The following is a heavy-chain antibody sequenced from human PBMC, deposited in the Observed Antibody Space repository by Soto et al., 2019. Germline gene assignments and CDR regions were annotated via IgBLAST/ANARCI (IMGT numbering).Heavy chain of an antibody. CDR1: GFTFSSDG. J-gene: IGHJ6*02. Sequence: GGSLGLSCAASGFTFSSDGMHWVRQAPGKGLEWVAVISYDGSNKYYADSVKGRFTISRDNSKNTLYLQMNSLRAEDTAVYYCAKDRAPGIAAAAPYYYYGMDVWGQGTTVTVSS. CDR2: ISYDGSNK. D-gene: IGHD6-13*01. V-gene: IGHV3-30*18. CDR3: AKDRAPGIAAAAPYYYYGMDV.